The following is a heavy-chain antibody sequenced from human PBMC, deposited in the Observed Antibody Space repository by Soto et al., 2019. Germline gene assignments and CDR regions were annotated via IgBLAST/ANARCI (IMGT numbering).Heavy chain of an antibody. J-gene: IGHJ5*02. Sequence: ASVKVSCKASGYTFTGYYMHWVRQAPGQGLEWMGWINPNSGGTNYAQKFQGRVTMTRDTSISTAYMELSRLRSDDTAVYYCARGQIGLVPKLYYGSGIYSNGGWFDPWGQGTLVTVSS. V-gene: IGHV1-2*02. CDR2: INPNSGGT. CDR1: GYTFTGYY. CDR3: ARGQIGLVPKLYYGSGIYSNGGWFDP. D-gene: IGHD3-10*01.